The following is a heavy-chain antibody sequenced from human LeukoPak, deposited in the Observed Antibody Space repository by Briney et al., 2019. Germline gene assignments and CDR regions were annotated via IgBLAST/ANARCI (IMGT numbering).Heavy chain of an antibody. V-gene: IGHV3-23*01. CDR3: AKEHDYTNAAPEWGFDS. D-gene: IGHD2-2*02. J-gene: IGHJ4*02. CDR1: GFTFSVYG. CDR2: ISGSSSHT. Sequence: GGSLRLSCAASGFTFSVYGMSWVRQAPGKGLEWVSGISGSSSHTKDADFVRGRFTIYRENSRNTLFLQLNSLTAEDQAVYYCAKEHDYTNAAPEWGFDSWGQGSLVIVSS.